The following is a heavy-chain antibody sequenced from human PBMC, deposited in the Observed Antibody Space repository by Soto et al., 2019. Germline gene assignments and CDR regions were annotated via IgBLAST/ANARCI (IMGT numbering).Heavy chain of an antibody. CDR3: AKDAYGSGSYYIGYYYYGMDV. CDR1: GGSISSSNW. V-gene: IGHV4-4*02. CDR2: IYHSGST. Sequence: SETLSLTCAVSGGSISSSNWWSWVRQPPGKGLEWIGEIYHSGSTNYNPSLKSRVTISVDKSKNQFSLKLSSVTAADTAVYYCAKDAYGSGSYYIGYYYYGMDVWGQGTTVTVSS. J-gene: IGHJ6*02. D-gene: IGHD3-10*01.